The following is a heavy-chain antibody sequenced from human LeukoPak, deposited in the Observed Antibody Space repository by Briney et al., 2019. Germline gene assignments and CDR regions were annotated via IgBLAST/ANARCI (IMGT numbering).Heavy chain of an antibody. J-gene: IGHJ4*02. Sequence: ASVKVSCKASGYTFISYAMHWVRQAPGQRLEWMGWINAGNGNTKYSQKFQGRVTITRDTSASTAYMELSSLRSEDTAVYYCARVLAEDDYGDYVLDYWGQGTLVTVSS. D-gene: IGHD4-17*01. V-gene: IGHV1-3*01. CDR1: GYTFISYA. CDR2: INAGNGNT. CDR3: ARVLAEDDYGDYVLDY.